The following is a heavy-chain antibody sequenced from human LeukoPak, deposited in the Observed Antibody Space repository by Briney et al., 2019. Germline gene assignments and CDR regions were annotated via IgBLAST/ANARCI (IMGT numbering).Heavy chain of an antibody. Sequence: SGPALVKPTQTLTLTCTFSGLSLRTGGMCVSWVRQPPGKALEWLARIDWDDDKYYNTSLRARLTISKGTSENQVVLTMTNMDPVDTATYYCARTDSNGYYSDYWGQGTLVTVSS. D-gene: IGHD3-22*01. CDR2: IDWDDDK. J-gene: IGHJ4*02. V-gene: IGHV2-70*11. CDR1: GLSLRTGGMC. CDR3: ARTDSNGYYSDY.